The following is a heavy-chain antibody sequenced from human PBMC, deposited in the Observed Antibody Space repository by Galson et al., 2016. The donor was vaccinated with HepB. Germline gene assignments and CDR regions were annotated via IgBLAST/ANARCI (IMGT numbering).Heavy chain of an antibody. J-gene: IGHJ4*02. D-gene: IGHD1-14*01. V-gene: IGHV6-1*01. Sequence: CAISGDSVFSDSAGWNWIRQSPERGLEWLGRTYYRSGWYHDHATPLGGRLMLYGDTSKNQSALQLTSVTVEDTAVYYCTRVNHPGRGFNVWGQGTLVTVSS. CDR2: TYYRSGWYH. CDR3: TRVNHPGRGFNV. CDR1: GDSVFSDSAG.